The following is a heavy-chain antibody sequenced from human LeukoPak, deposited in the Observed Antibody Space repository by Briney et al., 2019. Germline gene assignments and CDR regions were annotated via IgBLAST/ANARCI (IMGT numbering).Heavy chain of an antibody. CDR1: GYTFTSYY. Sequence: ASVKVSCKASGYTFTSYYIHWVRQAPGQGLEWMGWISAYNGNTNYAQKLQGRVTMTTDTSTSTAYMELRSLRSDDTAVYYCARDLGIAVAGGGDYWGQGTLVTVSS. V-gene: IGHV1-18*04. CDR3: ARDLGIAVAGGGDY. D-gene: IGHD6-19*01. CDR2: ISAYNGNT. J-gene: IGHJ4*02.